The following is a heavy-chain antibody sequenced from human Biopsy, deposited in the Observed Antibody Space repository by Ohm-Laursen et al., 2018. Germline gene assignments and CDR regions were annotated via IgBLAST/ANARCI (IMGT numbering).Heavy chain of an antibody. CDR3: AKGRVGNSGSLDI. CDR2: ITVSADTT. D-gene: IGHD1-1*01. CDR1: GFTFSSYA. J-gene: IGHJ3*02. V-gene: IGHV3-23*01. Sequence: SLRLSCTASGFTFSSYAMNWVRQAPGKGLEWVSAITVSADTTYYADSVRGRFTVSRDNSQNTLYLQMNSLRAEDTAIYYGAKGRVGNSGSLDIWGHGTMVTVSS.